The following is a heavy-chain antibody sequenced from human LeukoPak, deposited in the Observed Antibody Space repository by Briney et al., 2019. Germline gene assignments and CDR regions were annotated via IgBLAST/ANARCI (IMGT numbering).Heavy chain of an antibody. V-gene: IGHV3-33*01. Sequence: PGGSLRLSCAASGFTFSSYGIHWVRQAPGKGLEWVAVIWYDGSNKYYADSVKGRFTISRDNSKNTLYLQMNSLRAEDTAVYYCARDGDIVVVTASIGGWFDPWGQGTLVTVSS. CDR2: IWYDGSNK. CDR3: ARDGDIVVVTASIGGWFDP. D-gene: IGHD2-21*02. J-gene: IGHJ5*02. CDR1: GFTFSSYG.